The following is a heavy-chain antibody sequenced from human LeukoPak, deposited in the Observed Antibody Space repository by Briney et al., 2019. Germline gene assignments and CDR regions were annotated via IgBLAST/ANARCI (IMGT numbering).Heavy chain of an antibody. CDR1: GFTFGDYA. Sequence: PGRSLRLSCTASGFTFGDYAMSWVRQAPGKGLEWVGFIRSKPYGGTTEYAASVKGGFTISRDDSKSFASLQMNSLKTEDTAVYYCTRGGYYSDYWGQGALVTVSS. V-gene: IGHV3-49*04. J-gene: IGHJ4*02. D-gene: IGHD3-3*01. CDR2: IRSKPYGGTT. CDR3: TRGGYYSDY.